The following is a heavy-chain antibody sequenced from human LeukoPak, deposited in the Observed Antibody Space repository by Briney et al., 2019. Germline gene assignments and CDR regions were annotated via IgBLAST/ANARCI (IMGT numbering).Heavy chain of an antibody. CDR3: ARGSSTAY. V-gene: IGHV1-18*01. Sequence: ASVKVSCKTSGYTFSSYGISWVRQAPGQGLEWLGWISAYNGNTNYAQKLQGRVTMATDTSTSTAYMELRSLRPDDTALYYCARGSSTAYCGQRTLVTVSS. CDR2: ISAYNGNT. CDR1: GYTFSSYG. J-gene: IGHJ1*01. D-gene: IGHD3-10*01.